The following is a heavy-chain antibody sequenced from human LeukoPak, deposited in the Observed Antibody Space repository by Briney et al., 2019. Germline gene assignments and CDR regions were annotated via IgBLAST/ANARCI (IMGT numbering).Heavy chain of an antibody. CDR3: ARDLTVSYFDY. CDR1: GFTFSSYN. J-gene: IGHJ4*02. CDR2: ISSSSSYI. V-gene: IGHV3-21*01. Sequence: PGGSLRLSCAASGFTFSSYNMNWVRQAPGKGLEWVSSISSSSSYIYYADSVKGRFTISRDNAKNSLYLQMNSLRAEDTAVYYCARDLTVSYFDYWGQGTLVTISS. D-gene: IGHD2-8*01.